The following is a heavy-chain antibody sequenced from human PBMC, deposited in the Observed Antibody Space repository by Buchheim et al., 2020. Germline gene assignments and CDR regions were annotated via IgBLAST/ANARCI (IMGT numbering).Heavy chain of an antibody. CDR3: AKRHCSSTSCYSYDY. J-gene: IGHJ4*02. CDR1: GFTFSSYS. Sequence: EVQLVESGGGLVQPGGSLRLSRAASGFTFSSYSMNWVRQAPGKGLEWVSYISSSSSTIYYADSVKGRFTISRDNSKNKLYLQMNSLRAEDTAVYYCAKRHCSSTSCYSYDYWGQGTL. V-gene: IGHV3-48*01. CDR2: ISSSSSTI. D-gene: IGHD2-2*02.